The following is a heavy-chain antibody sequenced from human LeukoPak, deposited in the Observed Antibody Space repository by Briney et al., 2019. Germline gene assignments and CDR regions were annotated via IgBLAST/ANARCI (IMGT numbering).Heavy chain of an antibody. V-gene: IGHV3-30*17. J-gene: IGHJ4*02. CDR2: VSSHGNDG. D-gene: IGHD5-24*01. Sequence: GGSLRLSCAVSEFTFSNYAMHWVRQPPGKGLEWVAVVSSHGNDGYYADSVRGRFTISRDDSKNTLYLQIDSLRLEDTAIYYCTRDAYNFNDFDYWGQGTLVTVSS. CDR3: TRDAYNFNDFDY. CDR1: EFTFSNYA.